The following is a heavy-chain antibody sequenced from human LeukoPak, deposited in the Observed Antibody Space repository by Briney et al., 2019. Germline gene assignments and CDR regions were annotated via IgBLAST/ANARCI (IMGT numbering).Heavy chain of an antibody. V-gene: IGHV3-21*01. CDR1: GFTFSSYS. Sequence: PGGSLRLSCAASGFTFSSYSMNWVRQAPGKGLEWASSISSSSSYIYYADSVKGRFTISRDNAKNSLYLQMNSLRAEDTAVYYCARDRRAYGRGDAFDIWGQGTMVTVSS. J-gene: IGHJ3*02. D-gene: IGHD3-10*02. CDR2: ISSSSSYI. CDR3: ARDRRAYGRGDAFDI.